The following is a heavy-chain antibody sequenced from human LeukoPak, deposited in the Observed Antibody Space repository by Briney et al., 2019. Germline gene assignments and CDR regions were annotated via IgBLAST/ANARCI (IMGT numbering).Heavy chain of an antibody. CDR3: ARYHSRGVDY. Sequence: SETLSLTCAVYGGSFSGYYWSWIRQPPGKGLEWIGEINHSGSTNYNPSLKSRVTISVDTSKNQFSLKLSSVTAADTAVYYCARYHSRGVDYWGQGTLVTVSS. V-gene: IGHV4-34*01. CDR2: INHSGST. D-gene: IGHD1-14*01. CDR1: GGSFSGYY. J-gene: IGHJ4*02.